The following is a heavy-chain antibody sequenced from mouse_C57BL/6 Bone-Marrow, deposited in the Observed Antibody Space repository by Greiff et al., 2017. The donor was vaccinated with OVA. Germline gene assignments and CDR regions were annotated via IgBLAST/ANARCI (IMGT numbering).Heavy chain of an antibody. V-gene: IGHV5-17*01. CDR1: GFTFSDYG. Sequence: EVQLVESGGGLVKPGGSLKLSCAASGFTFSDYGMHWVRQAPEKGLAWVAYISSGSSTIYYADTVKGRFTISRDNAKNTLFLQMTSLRSEDTAMYYCARGPVEGYCDVWGTGTTVTVSA. CDR3: ARGPVEGYCDV. CDR2: ISSGSSTI. J-gene: IGHJ1*03.